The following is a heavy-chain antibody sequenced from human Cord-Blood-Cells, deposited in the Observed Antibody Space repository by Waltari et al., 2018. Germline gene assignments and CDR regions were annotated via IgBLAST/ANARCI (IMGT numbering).Heavy chain of an antibody. CDR1: GGSISSYY. V-gene: IGHV4-59*01. D-gene: IGHD6-6*01. CDR3: ARSPDALVVEYSSSSEGAFDI. J-gene: IGHJ3*02. Sequence: QVQLQESGPGLVKPSETLSLTCTVSGGSISSYYWSWIRQPPGKGLEWIGYIYYSGSTNYNPSLKSRVTISVDTSKNQFSLKLSSVTAADTAVYYCARSPDALVVEYSSSSEGAFDIWGQGTMVTVSS. CDR2: IYYSGST.